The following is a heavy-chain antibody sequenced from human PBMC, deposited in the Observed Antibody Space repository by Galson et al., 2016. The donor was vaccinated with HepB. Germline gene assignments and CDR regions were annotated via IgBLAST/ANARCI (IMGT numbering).Heavy chain of an antibody. CDR2: IYYSGST. CDR1: NASISSSHYY. V-gene: IGHV4-39*01. Sequence: SETLSLTCSVSNASISSSHYYWGWIRQPPGKGLEWIGSIYYSGSTYYNPSLKSRVTISVDTSKNQFSVKLSSVTAADMAVYYCARHDLVVTSAFDIWGQGTMVTVSS. CDR3: ARHDLVVTSAFDI. J-gene: IGHJ3*02. D-gene: IGHD2-21*02.